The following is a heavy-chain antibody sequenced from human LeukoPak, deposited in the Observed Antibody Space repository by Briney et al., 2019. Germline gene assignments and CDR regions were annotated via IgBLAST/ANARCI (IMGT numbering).Heavy chain of an antibody. CDR2: LHPNSGGT. Sequence: ASVKVSCKASGYIFTGYYMKWVRQAPGQGLEWMGWLHPNSGGTNYAQKIQGRITLPRDTSISTAYMELSSLKSDDTAVYFCARWQEGSGTYYIDYWGQGTLVTVSS. CDR1: GYIFTGYY. D-gene: IGHD3-10*01. J-gene: IGHJ4*02. CDR3: ARWQEGSGTYYIDY. V-gene: IGHV1-2*02.